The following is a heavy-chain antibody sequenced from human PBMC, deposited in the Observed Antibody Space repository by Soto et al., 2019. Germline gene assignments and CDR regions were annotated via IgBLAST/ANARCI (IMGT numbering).Heavy chain of an antibody. J-gene: IGHJ4*02. D-gene: IGHD1-26*01. CDR2: IYYSGST. V-gene: IGHV4-61*01. CDR3: ARSVVGATLDY. Sequence: QVQLQESGPGLVKPSETLSLTCTVSGGSVSSGSYYWSWIRQPPGKGLEWIGYIYYSGSTNYNPSLKSRVTISVETSKNQFSLKLSSVTAADTAVYYCARSVVGATLDYWGQGTLVTVSS. CDR1: GGSVSSGSYY.